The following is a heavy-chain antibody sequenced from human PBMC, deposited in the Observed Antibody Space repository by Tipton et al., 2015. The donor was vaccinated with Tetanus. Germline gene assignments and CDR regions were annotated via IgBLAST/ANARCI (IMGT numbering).Heavy chain of an antibody. J-gene: IGHJ5*01. CDR2: IFHTGGI. Sequence: TLSLTCTVSGGSINNGAYTWSWIRQSPGKGLEWIGYIFHTGGIYYNPSLKSRVTISVDGPKNQFSLNLKSVTAADTAVYYCARSHGSGGLLWFDSWGQGTLVTVSP. V-gene: IGHV4-30-2*06. CDR1: GGSINNGAYT. CDR3: ARSHGSGGLLWFDS. D-gene: IGHD3-10*01.